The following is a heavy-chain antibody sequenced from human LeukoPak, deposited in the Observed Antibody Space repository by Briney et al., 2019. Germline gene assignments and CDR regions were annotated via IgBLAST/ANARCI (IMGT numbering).Heavy chain of an antibody. J-gene: IGHJ4*02. Sequence: ASVKVSCKASGYTFTGYYMHWVRQAPGQGLEWMGWINPNSGGTNYAQNFQGRVTMTRDTSISTAYMELSRLRSDDTAVYYCARDGTYYDFWSGYPTIFDYWGQGTLVTVSS. V-gene: IGHV1-2*02. CDR3: ARDGTYYDFWSGYPTIFDY. CDR1: GYTFTGYY. D-gene: IGHD3-3*01. CDR2: INPNSGGT.